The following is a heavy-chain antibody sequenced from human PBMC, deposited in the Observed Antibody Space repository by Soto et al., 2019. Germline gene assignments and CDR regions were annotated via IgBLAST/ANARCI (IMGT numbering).Heavy chain of an antibody. D-gene: IGHD6-13*01. J-gene: IGHJ6*02. CDR2: ISSSSSYI. V-gene: IGHV3-21*01. Sequence: GSLRLSCAASGFTFSSYSMNWVRQAPGKGLEWVSSISSSSSYIYYADSVKGRSTISRDNAKNSLYLQMNSLRAEDTAVYYCARWTDRTRLGSSWNYYGMDVWGQGTTVTVSS. CDR1: GFTFSSYS. CDR3: ARWTDRTRLGSSWNYYGMDV.